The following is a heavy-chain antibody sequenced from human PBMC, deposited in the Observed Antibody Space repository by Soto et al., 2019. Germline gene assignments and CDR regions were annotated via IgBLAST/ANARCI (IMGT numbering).Heavy chain of an antibody. V-gene: IGHV4-30-4*01. Sequence: QVQLQESGQGLLEPSQNMSLTCNVSGGSVSSGDYYWRSVRQPPGKGLEWIGYIYDSGRTYYNPSLKSRVTISVDTSNNQFSLKLNYVTAADTAVYYFARVLYYGSGTSDLWGQGTLVTVSS. CDR3: ARVLYYGSGTSDL. CDR1: GGSVSSGDYY. CDR2: IYDSGRT. J-gene: IGHJ5*02. D-gene: IGHD3-10*01.